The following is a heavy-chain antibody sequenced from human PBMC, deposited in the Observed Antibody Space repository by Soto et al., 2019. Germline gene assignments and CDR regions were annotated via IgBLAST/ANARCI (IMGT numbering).Heavy chain of an antibody. Sequence: SETLSLTCTVSGDSISYYYLNWIRQPPGKGLEWIAHIYYSGITSYNPSLKSRVTISVDTSKNQISLKLGSVTAADTAVYYCASLPTRQYYHGVHVSGQGTTVTVS. CDR1: GDSISYYY. V-gene: IGHV4-59*01. CDR3: ASLPTRQYYHGVHV. J-gene: IGHJ6*02. CDR2: IYYSGIT.